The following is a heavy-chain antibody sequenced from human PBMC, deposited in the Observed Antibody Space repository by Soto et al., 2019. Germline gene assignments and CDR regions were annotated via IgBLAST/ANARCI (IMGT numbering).Heavy chain of an antibody. CDR2: IYYSGST. CDR3: ARTATWNDGNYYYYGMDV. Sequence: SETLSLTCTVSGGSISSYYWSWIRQPPGKGLEWIGYIYYSGSTNYNPSLKSRVTISVDTSKNQFALKLSSVTAADTAVYYCARTATWNDGNYYYYGMDVWGQGTTVTVSS. J-gene: IGHJ6*02. V-gene: IGHV4-59*01. D-gene: IGHD1-1*01. CDR1: GGSISSYY.